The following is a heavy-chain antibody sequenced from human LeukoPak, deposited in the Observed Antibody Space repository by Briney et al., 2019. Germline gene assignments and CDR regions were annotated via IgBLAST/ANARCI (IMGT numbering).Heavy chain of an antibody. D-gene: IGHD3-22*01. CDR3: AREKYYYDSSGYWDP. CDR2: ISAYNGNT. J-gene: IGHJ5*02. V-gene: IGHV1-18*04. Sequence: ASVKVSCKASGYTFTGYYMHWVRRAPGQGLEWMGWISAYNGNTNYAQKLQGRVTMTTDTSTSTAYMELRSLRSDDTAVYYCAREKYYYDSSGYWDPWGQGTLVTVSS. CDR1: GYTFTGYY.